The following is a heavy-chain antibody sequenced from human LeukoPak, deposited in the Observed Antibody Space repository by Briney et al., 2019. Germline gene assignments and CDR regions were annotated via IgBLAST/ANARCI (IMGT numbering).Heavy chain of an antibody. D-gene: IGHD6-19*01. V-gene: IGHV3-30-3*01. CDR3: ASLNIAVAGTFDY. CDR1: GFTFSSYA. J-gene: IGHJ4*02. CDR2: ISYDGSNK. Sequence: GTSLRLSCADSGFTFSSYAMHWIRQAPGKGLEWVAVISYDGSNKYYADSVKGRFTISRDNSKNTLYLQMNSLRAEDTAVYYCASLNIAVAGTFDYWGQGTLVTVSS.